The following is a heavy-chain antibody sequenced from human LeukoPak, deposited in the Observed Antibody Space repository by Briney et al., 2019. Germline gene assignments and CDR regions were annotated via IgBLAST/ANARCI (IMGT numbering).Heavy chain of an antibody. CDR1: GFTFSSYG. Sequence: GGSLRLSCAASGFTFSSYGMHWVRQAPSKGLEWVAVIWYDGSNKYHADSVKGRFTISRDNSKNTLYLQMNSLRAEDTAVYYCARAGLGVPAAMVLVYWGQGTLVTVSS. CDR2: IWYDGSNK. D-gene: IGHD2-2*01. V-gene: IGHV3-33*01. CDR3: ARAGLGVPAAMVLVY. J-gene: IGHJ4*02.